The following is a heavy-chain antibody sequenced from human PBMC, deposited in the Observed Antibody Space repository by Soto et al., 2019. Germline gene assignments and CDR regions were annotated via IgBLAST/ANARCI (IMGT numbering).Heavy chain of an antibody. V-gene: IGHV4-39*01. J-gene: IGHJ4*02. Sequence: QLQLQESGPGLVKPSETLSLTCTVSGGSISSSSYYWGWIRQPPGKGLEWIGSIYYSGSTYYNPSLKSRVTIPVDTSKNQFSLKLSSVTAADTAVYYCAGQGRDAQQLVHWGPGTLVTVSS. CDR3: AGQGRDAQQLVH. CDR2: IYYSGST. D-gene: IGHD6-13*01. CDR1: GGSISSSSYY.